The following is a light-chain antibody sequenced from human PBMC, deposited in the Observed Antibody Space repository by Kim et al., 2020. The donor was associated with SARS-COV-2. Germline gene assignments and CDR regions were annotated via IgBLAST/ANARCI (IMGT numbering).Light chain of an antibody. J-gene: IGKJ1*01. Sequence: DIQMTQSPLSLSASVGDTVTITCRASQTVGSHLNWFQHKPGKVPKLLIFGASNLQRGAPSRFSASGSGTDFTLTISSLQTEDFVTYYCQQTYSIPTFGPGTKVDIK. V-gene: IGKV1-39*01. CDR3: QQTYSIPT. CDR2: GAS. CDR1: QTVGSH.